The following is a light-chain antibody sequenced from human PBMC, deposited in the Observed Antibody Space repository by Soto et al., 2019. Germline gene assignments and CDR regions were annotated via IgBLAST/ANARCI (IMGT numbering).Light chain of an antibody. V-gene: IGLV2-14*01. CDR2: EVN. CDR3: SSYTRSSTRV. CDR1: SSDVGGYNY. Sequence: QSALTQPASVSGSPGQSITISCTGTSSDVGGYNYVSWYQQHPGKAPKLMIYEVNNRPSGVSNRFSGSKSGNTASLTISGLQAEDEAADYCSSYTRSSTRVFGGGTKLTVL. J-gene: IGLJ3*02.